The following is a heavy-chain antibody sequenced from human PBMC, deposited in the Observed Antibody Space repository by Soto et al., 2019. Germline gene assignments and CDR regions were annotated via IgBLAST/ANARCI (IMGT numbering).Heavy chain of an antibody. Sequence: SVKVSCKASGGTFSSYAISWVRQAPGQGLEWMGGIIPIFGTANYAQKFQGRVTITADESTSTAYMELSSLRSEDTAVYYCASRPRNSGSSYGMHVWGQGTTVTVSS. J-gene: IGHJ6*02. V-gene: IGHV1-69*13. CDR2: IIPIFGTA. CDR3: ASRPRNSGSSYGMHV. CDR1: GGTFSSYA. D-gene: IGHD1-26*01.